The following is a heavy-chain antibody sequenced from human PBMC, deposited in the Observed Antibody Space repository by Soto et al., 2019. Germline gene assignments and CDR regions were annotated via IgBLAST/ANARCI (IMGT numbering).Heavy chain of an antibody. CDR2: ISNDGISH. CDR3: ARDFDLLWFGDPKRKAFGMDV. V-gene: IGHV3-30*01. CDR1: RFTFSTYA. J-gene: IGHJ6*02. Sequence: QVQLVESGGGVVQPGRSLRLSCAASRFTFSTYAMHWVRQAPGKGLEWVAVISNDGISHYHADSVKGRFTVSRDNSKNALYLRMNSMRNEDTAVYYCARDFDLLWFGDPKRKAFGMDVWGQGTTVTVSS. D-gene: IGHD3-10*01.